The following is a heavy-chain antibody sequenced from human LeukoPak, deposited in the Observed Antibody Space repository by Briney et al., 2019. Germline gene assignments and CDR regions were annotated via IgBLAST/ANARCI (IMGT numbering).Heavy chain of an antibody. Sequence: GGSLRLSCTVSGFTVSSNSISWVRQAPGKGLEWVSFIYSDNTHYSDSVKGRFTISRDNSKNTLYLQMNSLRAEDTAVYYCASRAGAYSHPYDYWGQGTLVTVSS. V-gene: IGHV3-53*01. CDR1: GFTVSSNS. D-gene: IGHD4/OR15-4a*01. CDR3: ASRAGAYSHPYDY. CDR2: IYSDNT. J-gene: IGHJ4*02.